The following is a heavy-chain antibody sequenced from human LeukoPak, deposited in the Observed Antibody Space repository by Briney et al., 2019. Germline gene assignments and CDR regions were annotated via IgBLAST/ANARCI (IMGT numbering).Heavy chain of an antibody. Sequence: PSETLSLTCTVSGGSISSSSYYWSWIRQPPGKGLEWIGYIYYSGSTNYNPSLKSRVTISVDTSKNQFSLKLSSVTAADTAVYYCAREVFYFDSSGYNYFDYWGQGTLVTVSS. J-gene: IGHJ4*02. D-gene: IGHD3-22*01. CDR3: AREVFYFDSSGYNYFDY. CDR2: IYYSGST. CDR1: GGSISSSSYY. V-gene: IGHV4-61*01.